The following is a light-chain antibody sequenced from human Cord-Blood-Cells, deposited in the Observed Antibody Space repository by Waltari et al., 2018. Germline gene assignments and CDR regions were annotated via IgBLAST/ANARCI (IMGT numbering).Light chain of an antibody. Sequence: QSALTQPASVSGSPGPSIPISCTGPSSDVGVYNYISWYQQHPRKAPKLMIYDVSNRPSGVSNRFAGSKSGNTASLTISGLQSEDEADYYCSSYTSSSTVVFGGGTKLTVL. CDR2: DVS. J-gene: IGLJ2*01. CDR1: SSDVGVYNY. CDR3: SSYTSSSTVV. V-gene: IGLV2-14*01.